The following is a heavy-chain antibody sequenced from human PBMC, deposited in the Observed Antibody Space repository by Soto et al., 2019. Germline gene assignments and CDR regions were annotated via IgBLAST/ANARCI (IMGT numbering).Heavy chain of an antibody. D-gene: IGHD6-13*01. J-gene: IGHJ4*02. CDR3: ARVWGIAPRDD. CDR2: ISPMFRNA. V-gene: IGHV1-69*12. Sequence: QVQLVQSGSEVQKPGSSVKVSCRASGGSFNTYSINWVRQAPGQGLEWIGGISPMFRNANYAQKFKGRVTIIADASTSTVSMELSSLTSEDTAVYYCARVWGIAPRDDWGQGTLGTVSS. CDR1: GGSFNTYS.